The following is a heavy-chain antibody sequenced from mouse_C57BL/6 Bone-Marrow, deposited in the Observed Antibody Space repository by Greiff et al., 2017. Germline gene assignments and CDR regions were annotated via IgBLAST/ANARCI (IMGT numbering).Heavy chain of an antibody. Sequence: EVQLQQSVAELVRPGASVQLSCTASGFNIKNTYMHWVKQRHEQGLEWIGRLDPANGNTKYAPKFQGKATITADTYSNTAYRQLSSLTSEDTAIYYCARAQFYDGYNGYFDYWGQGTTLTVSS. CDR2: LDPANGNT. D-gene: IGHD2-3*01. J-gene: IGHJ2*01. V-gene: IGHV14-3*01. CDR3: ARAQFYDGYNGYFDY. CDR1: GFNIKNTY.